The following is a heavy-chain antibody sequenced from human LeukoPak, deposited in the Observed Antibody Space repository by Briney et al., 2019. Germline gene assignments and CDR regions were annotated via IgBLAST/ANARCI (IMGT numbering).Heavy chain of an antibody. Sequence: GGSLRLSCAAAGFTCNRYSMKWVRQAPGKGLEWVSSISSSSYIYYADSVKGRFTISRDNAKNSLYLQMNSLRAEDTAVYYCARDLGAPYDILTGYDAFDIWGQGTMVTVSS. V-gene: IGHV3-21*01. CDR3: ARDLGAPYDILTGYDAFDI. D-gene: IGHD3-9*01. CDR1: GFTCNRYS. CDR2: ISSSSYI. J-gene: IGHJ3*02.